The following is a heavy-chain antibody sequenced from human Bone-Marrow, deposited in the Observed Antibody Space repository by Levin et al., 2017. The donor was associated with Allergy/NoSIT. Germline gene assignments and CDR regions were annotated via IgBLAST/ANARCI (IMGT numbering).Heavy chain of an antibody. CDR3: ARAWCNNWYCSGGRDLRGAFDS. CDR2: ISAYNGNT. D-gene: IGHD2-15*01. Sequence: GESLKISCKASGYTFTSYGISWVRQAPGQGLEWMGWISAYNGNTNYAQNLQGRVTMTTDTSTSTAYMELRSLRSDDTAVYYCARAWCNNWYCSGGRDLRGAFDSWGQGTMVTVSS. J-gene: IGHJ3*02. CDR1: GYTFTSYG. V-gene: IGHV1-18*01.